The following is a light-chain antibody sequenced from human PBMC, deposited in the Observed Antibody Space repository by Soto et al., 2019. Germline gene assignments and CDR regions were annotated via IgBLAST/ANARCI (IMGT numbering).Light chain of an antibody. V-gene: IGKV3-20*01. Sequence: EIVLTQSPGTLSLSPGEGATLSCRASQSISSSYLAWYQQKPGQAPRLLIYGASSRATGIPDRFSGSGSGTDFTLTINRLEPEDFAVYYCQQYGTSSSWTFGQGTKVDI. CDR3: QQYGTSSSWT. J-gene: IGKJ1*01. CDR1: QSISSSY. CDR2: GAS.